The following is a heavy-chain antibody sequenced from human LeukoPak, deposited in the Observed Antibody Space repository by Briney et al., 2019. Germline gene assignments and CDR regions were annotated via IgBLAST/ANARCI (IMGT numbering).Heavy chain of an antibody. CDR3: ARDSSLYCTNGVCYSDYYYMDV. CDR2: FDPEDGET. CDR1: GYTLTELS. V-gene: IGHV1-24*01. Sequence: ASVKVSCKVSGYTLTELSMHWVRQVLGKGLEWMGGFDPEDGETIYAQKFQGRVTMTEDTSTDTAYMELSSLRSEDTAVYYCARDSSLYCTNGVCYSDYYYMDVWGKGTTVTVSS. D-gene: IGHD2-8*01. J-gene: IGHJ6*03.